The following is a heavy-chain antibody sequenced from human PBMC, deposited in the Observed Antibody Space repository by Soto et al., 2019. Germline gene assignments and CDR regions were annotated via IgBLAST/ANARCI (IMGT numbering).Heavy chain of an antibody. J-gene: IGHJ6*02. CDR1: GGTFSRYA. CDR3: ARGNGDYYYYAMDV. D-gene: IGHD4-17*01. V-gene: IGHV1-69*01. CDR2: IIPIFGTT. Sequence: QMQLVQSGSEVKRSGSSVKVSCRASGGTFSRYAITWVRQAPGQGLEWMGGIIPIFGTTNYARKFKGRVTITADGSTSTAYMEMSSLRSEDTAVYYCARGNGDYYYYAMDVWGQGTTVTVSS.